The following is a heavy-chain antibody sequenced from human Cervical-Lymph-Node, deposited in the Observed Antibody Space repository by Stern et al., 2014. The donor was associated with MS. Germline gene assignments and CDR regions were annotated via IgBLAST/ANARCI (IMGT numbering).Heavy chain of an antibody. D-gene: IGHD3-10*01. CDR1: GFTFRNYW. J-gene: IGHJ4*02. CDR2: INRDVTTI. CDR3: TKDTYGPEAY. Sequence: EVQLGESGGGLVQPGGSLRLSCVASGFTFRNYWMHWVRQGPGKGLVWVASINRDVTTITHADSVKGRFTISRDNAKNTLYLQMNSLRVEDTAVYYCTKDTYGPEAYWGQGTSVTVSS. V-gene: IGHV3-74*03.